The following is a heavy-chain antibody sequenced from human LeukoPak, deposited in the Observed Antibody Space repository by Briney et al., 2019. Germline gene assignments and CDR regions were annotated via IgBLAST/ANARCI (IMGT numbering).Heavy chain of an antibody. Sequence: SETLSLTCTVSGGSISSYYWSWIRQLPGKGLEWIGYIYYSGNTNYNPSLKSRVTMSVDTSKNQFSLKLSSVTAADTAVYYCARGLGYCSSTTCYPWFGPWGQGTLVTVSS. CDR3: ARGLGYCSSTTCYPWFGP. V-gene: IGHV4-59*01. J-gene: IGHJ5*02. D-gene: IGHD2-2*01. CDR2: IYYSGNT. CDR1: GGSISSYY.